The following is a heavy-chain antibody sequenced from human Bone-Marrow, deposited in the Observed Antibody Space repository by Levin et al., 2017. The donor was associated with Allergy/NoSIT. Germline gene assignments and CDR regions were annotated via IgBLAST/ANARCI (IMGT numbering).Heavy chain of an antibody. CDR2: TSHRGGT. J-gene: IGHJ4*01. V-gene: IGHV4-34*03. CDR3: RTYYLDTSGYDNFDQ. CDR1: GGSSSGYY. Sequence: MPSETLSLTCSVFGGSSSGYYWSWIRQPQGKGLEWIGETSHRGGTSYNPSLLSRVSISVDRSKKTFSLKLRSVTAADTGLYYCRTYYLDTSGYDNFDQWGHGTLVSVSS. D-gene: IGHD3-22*01.